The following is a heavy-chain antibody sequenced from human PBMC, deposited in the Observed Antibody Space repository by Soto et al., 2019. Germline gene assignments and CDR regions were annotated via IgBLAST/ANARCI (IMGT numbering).Heavy chain of an antibody. CDR2: IYYSGST. CDR3: ARDSRRWLQLPHFDY. Sequence: SETLSLTCTVSGGSVSSGSYYWSWIRQPPGKGLEWIGYIYYSGSTNYNPSLKSRVTISVDTSKNQFSLKLSSVTAADTAVYYCARDSRRWLQLPHFDYWRQGTLVTVSS. CDR1: GGSVSSGSYY. V-gene: IGHV4-61*01. D-gene: IGHD5-12*01. J-gene: IGHJ4*02.